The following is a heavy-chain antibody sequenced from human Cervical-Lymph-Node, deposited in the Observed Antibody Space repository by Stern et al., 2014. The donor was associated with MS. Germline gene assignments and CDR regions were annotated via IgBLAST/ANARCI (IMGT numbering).Heavy chain of an antibody. D-gene: IGHD6-19*01. Sequence: QLVQSGGDLAQPGGSLRLSCAVSGFTFSLYAMSWVRQAPGKGLEWVSAISSTYYAETVKGRFTISRDNSKYTLYLQMNNLRAEDTAVYYCAKEGIAVASFDYWGQGTLVTVSS. CDR1: GFTFSLYA. CDR3: AKEGIAVASFDY. V-gene: IGHV3-23*04. CDR2: ISST. J-gene: IGHJ4*02.